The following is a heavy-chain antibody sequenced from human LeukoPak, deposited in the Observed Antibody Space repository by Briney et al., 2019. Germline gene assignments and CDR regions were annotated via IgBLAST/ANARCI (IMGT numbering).Heavy chain of an antibody. CDR1: GFTFSSYW. Sequence: GGSLRLSCTASGFTFSSYWMSWVRQAPGKGLEWVANIKQGGSEKDYVDSVRGRFTISRDNAKNSVYLQMNSLRAEDTAVYYCARDRSNYFDYWGQGTLVTVSS. D-gene: IGHD3-16*02. V-gene: IGHV3-7*01. CDR2: IKQGGSEK. CDR3: ARDRSNYFDY. J-gene: IGHJ4*02.